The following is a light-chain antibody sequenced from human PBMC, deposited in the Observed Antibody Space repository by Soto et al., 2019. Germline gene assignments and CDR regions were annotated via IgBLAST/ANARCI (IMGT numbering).Light chain of an antibody. V-gene: IGKV3-20*01. J-gene: IGKJ3*01. Sequence: EIVLTQSPGTLSLSPGERATLSCRASKSVSSSYLAWYQQKPGQAPRLLIYGASSRATGIPDRFSGSGYGTDFTLTVRRLEPEDFAVYYCQQYGSSPFTFGPGTKVDIK. CDR1: KSVSSSY. CDR3: QQYGSSPFT. CDR2: GAS.